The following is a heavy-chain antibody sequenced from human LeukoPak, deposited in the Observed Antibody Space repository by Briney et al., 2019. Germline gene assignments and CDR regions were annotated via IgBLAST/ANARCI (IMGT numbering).Heavy chain of an antibody. CDR3: AGPPQAGPFDY. J-gene: IGHJ4*02. Sequence: GGSLRLXCAASGFIFSNYWLTWVRQAPGKELEWVANIKPDGSEKNYVDSVKGRFTISRDNAKNSLYLQMSSLRAEDTAVYYCAGPPQAGPFDYWGQGTLVTVSS. V-gene: IGHV3-7*01. D-gene: IGHD6-19*01. CDR1: GFIFSNYW. CDR2: IKPDGSEK.